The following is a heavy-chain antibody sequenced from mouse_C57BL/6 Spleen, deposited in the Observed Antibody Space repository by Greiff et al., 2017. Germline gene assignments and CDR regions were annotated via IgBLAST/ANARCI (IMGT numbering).Heavy chain of an antibody. Sequence: ESGAELVRPGASVKMSCKASGYTFTSYNMHWVKQTPRQGLEWIGAIYPGNGDTSYNQKFKGKATLTVDKSSSTAYMQLSSLTSEDSAVYFCARAYYYGSSLYSFDYWGQGTTLTVSS. CDR2: IYPGNGDT. CDR3: ARAYYYGSSLYSFDY. J-gene: IGHJ2*01. CDR1: GYTFTSYN. V-gene: IGHV1-12*01. D-gene: IGHD1-1*01.